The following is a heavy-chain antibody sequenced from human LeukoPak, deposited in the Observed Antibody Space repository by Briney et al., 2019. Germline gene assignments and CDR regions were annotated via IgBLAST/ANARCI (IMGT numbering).Heavy chain of an antibody. V-gene: IGHV6-1*01. D-gene: IGHD4-17*01. J-gene: IGHJ4*02. CDR1: GDSVSSNSAA. Sequence: SQTPSLTCAISGDSVSSNSAAWNWIRQSPSRGLEWLGRTYYKSKWYNNYAVSVKSRISINPDTSKNQFSLQLNSVTPEDTAVYFCARARDYGDLSFDYWGQGTLVTVSS. CDR2: TYYKSKWYN. CDR3: ARARDYGDLSFDY.